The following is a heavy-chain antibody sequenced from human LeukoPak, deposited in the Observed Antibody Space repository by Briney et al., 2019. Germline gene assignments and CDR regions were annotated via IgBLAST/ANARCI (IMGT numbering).Heavy chain of an antibody. Sequence: ASVKVSCKASGYTFSNYGITWVRQAPGQGLEWMGWISAYNGNTNYAQKLQGRVTMTTDTSTSTAYMELRSLRSDDTAAYYCARDSSSWSHAEYFQHWGQGTLVTVSS. CDR3: ARDSSSWSHAEYFQH. CDR2: ISAYNGNT. J-gene: IGHJ1*01. CDR1: GYTFSNYG. D-gene: IGHD6-13*01. V-gene: IGHV1-18*01.